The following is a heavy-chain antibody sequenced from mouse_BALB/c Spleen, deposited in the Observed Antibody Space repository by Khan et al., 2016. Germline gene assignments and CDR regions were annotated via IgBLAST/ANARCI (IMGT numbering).Heavy chain of an antibody. V-gene: IGHV9-2-1*01. J-gene: IGHJ4*01. CDR1: GYTFTDYS. D-gene: IGHD1-1*01. Sequence: QIQLVQSGPELKKPGETVKISCKASGYTFTDYSIHWVKQAPGKGLKWMGWINTETGEPTYADDFKGRFALSLETSASTAYLQINNLKNDDTATYYCARSRGSSYDYYAMDYWGQGTSVTVSS. CDR2: INTETGEP. CDR3: ARSRGSSYDYYAMDY.